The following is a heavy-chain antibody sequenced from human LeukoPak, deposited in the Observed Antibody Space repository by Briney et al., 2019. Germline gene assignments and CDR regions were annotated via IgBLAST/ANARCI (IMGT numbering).Heavy chain of an antibody. CDR1: GFTVSSNE. Sequence: GGSLRLSCAASGFTVSSNEMSWVRQAPGKGLEWVSSISGGSTYYADSRKGRFTISRDNSKNTLHLQMNSLRAEDTAVYYCVAIVATIDYWGQGTLVTVSS. J-gene: IGHJ4*02. CDR3: VAIVATIDY. CDR2: ISGGST. D-gene: IGHD5-12*01. V-gene: IGHV3-38-3*01.